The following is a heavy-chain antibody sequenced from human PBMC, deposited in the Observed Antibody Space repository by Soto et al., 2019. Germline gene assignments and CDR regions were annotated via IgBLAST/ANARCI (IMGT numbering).Heavy chain of an antibody. CDR3: ARGGNVVVVAANSAKFDP. V-gene: IGHV4-34*01. J-gene: IGHJ5*02. CDR2: INHSGST. Sequence: PSETLSLTXVAHGGSFSGYYWSWIRQPPGKGLEWIGEINHSGSTNYNPSLKSRVTISVDTSKNQFSLKLSSVTAADTAVYYCARGGNVVVVAANSAKFDPWGQGTLVTLSS. D-gene: IGHD2-15*01. CDR1: GGSFSGYY.